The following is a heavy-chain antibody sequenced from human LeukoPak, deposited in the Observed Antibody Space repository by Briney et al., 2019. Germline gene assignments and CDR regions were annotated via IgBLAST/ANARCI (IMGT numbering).Heavy chain of an antibody. J-gene: IGHJ4*02. CDR2: IYYSGST. V-gene: IGHV4-31*03. CDR3: ARAQVERGETFDY. D-gene: IGHD3-10*01. Sequence: SQTLPLTCTVSGGSISSGGYYWSWIRQHPGKGLEWIGYIYYSGSTYYNPSLKSRVTISVDTSKNQFSLKLSSVTAADTAVYYCARAQVERGETFDYWGQGTLVTVSS. CDR1: GGSISSGGYY.